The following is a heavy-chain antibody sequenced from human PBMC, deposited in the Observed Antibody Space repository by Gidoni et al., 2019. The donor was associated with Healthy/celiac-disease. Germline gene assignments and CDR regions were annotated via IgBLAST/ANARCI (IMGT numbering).Heavy chain of an antibody. Sequence: EVQLVQSGAEVKKPGESLKISCKGSGYSFTSYWIGWVRQMPGKGLEWMGIIYPGDSDTRYSPSFQGQVTISADKSISTAYLQWSSLKASDTAMYYCARHGVDSSSSRGESGGVYYYYGMDVWGQGTTVTVSS. J-gene: IGHJ6*02. D-gene: IGHD6-6*01. CDR2: IYPGDSDT. V-gene: IGHV5-51*01. CDR1: GYSFTSYW. CDR3: ARHGVDSSSSRGESGGVYYYYGMDV.